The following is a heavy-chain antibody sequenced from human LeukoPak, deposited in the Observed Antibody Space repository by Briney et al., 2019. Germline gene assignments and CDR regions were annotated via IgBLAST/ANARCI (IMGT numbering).Heavy chain of an antibody. CDR1: GYTFTSYD. V-gene: IGHV1-8*02. CDR2: MNPNSGNT. Sequence: ASVKVSCKSSGYTFTSYDINGVRQPTGQGREGVGWMNPNSGNTGYAQKFQGRVTMTRDTSISTAYMELSRLRSDDTAVYYCASAVVGRVGYFDYWGQGTLVTVSS. D-gene: IGHD3-22*01. CDR3: ASAVVGRVGYFDY. J-gene: IGHJ4*02.